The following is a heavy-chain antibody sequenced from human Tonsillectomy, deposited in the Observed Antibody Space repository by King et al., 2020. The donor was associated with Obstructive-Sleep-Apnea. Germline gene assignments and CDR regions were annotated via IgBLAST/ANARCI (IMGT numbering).Heavy chain of an antibody. CDR3: VRHLGRITMVRGVILSVISPNDY. CDR1: GGSISSSSYY. CDR2: IFYSGST. J-gene: IGHJ4*02. Sequence: LQLQESGPGLVKPSETLSLTCTVSGGSISSSSYYWGWIRQPPGKGLEWIGSIFYSGSTYYNPSLKSRVTISVDTSKNQFSLKLSSLTAADTAGYYCVRHLGRITMVRGVILSVISPNDYWGQGTLVTVSS. D-gene: IGHD3-10*01. V-gene: IGHV4-39*01.